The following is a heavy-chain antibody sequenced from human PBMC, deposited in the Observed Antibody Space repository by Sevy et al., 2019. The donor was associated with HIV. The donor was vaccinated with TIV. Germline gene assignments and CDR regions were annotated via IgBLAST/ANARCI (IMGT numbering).Heavy chain of an antibody. J-gene: IGHJ6*02. CDR3: AKSYFGSGTSYGMDL. CDR1: GFTFRNFW. CDR2: IRQDGSEK. V-gene: IGHV3-7*01. D-gene: IGHD3-10*01. Sequence: GGSLRLSCAVSGFTFRNFWMSWVRQAPGKGLEWVANIRQDGSEKNYVDSVRGRYTISRDNAQNSLFLQLNSLRADDTAIYYCAKSYFGSGTSYGMDLWGRGTTVTVSS.